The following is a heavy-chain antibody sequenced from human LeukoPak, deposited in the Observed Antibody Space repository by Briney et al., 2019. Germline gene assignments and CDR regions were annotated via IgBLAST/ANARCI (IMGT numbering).Heavy chain of an antibody. CDR2: IYTSGST. CDR1: GGSISSGSYY. D-gene: IGHD3-3*01. CDR3: ARGTYDFWSGSTSTGYYYYMDV. V-gene: IGHV4-61*02. Sequence: KPSETLSLTCTVSGGSISSGSYYWSWIRQPAGKGLEWIGRIYTSGSTNYNPSLKSRVTISVDTSKNQFSLKLSSVTAADTAVYYCARGTYDFWSGSTSTGYYYYMDVWGKGTTVTVSS. J-gene: IGHJ6*03.